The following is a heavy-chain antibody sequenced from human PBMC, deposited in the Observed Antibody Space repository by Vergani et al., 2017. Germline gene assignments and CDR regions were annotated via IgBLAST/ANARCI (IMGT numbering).Heavy chain of an antibody. V-gene: IGHV4-39*01. J-gene: IGHJ5*02. CDR3: ARSTVVRGVIISPNNWFDP. CDR2: IYYSGST. CDR1: GGSISSSSYY. D-gene: IGHD3-10*01. Sequence: QLQLQESGPGLVKPSETLSLTCPVSGGSISSSSYYWGWIRQPPGKGLGWIWIIYYSGSTSSNPSLKSRFTISVDTSKNQFSLKLSSVTAADTAVYYCARSTVVRGVIISPNNWFDPWGQGTLVTVSS.